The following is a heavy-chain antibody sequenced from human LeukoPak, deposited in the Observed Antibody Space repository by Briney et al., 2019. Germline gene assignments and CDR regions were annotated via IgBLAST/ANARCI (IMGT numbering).Heavy chain of an antibody. D-gene: IGHD5-12*01. CDR2: IGSSGSYI. CDR3: ARDRAIDIRAYDI. CDR1: GFAFSGDN. V-gene: IGHV3-21*01. J-gene: IGHJ3*02. Sequence: GGSLRLSCAASGFAFSGDNMNWVRQAPGKGLEWVSFIGSSGSYIKYADSVKGRFTISRDNAKNSLYLQRNSLRAEDTAMYFCARDRAIDIRAYDIWGQGTMVTVSS.